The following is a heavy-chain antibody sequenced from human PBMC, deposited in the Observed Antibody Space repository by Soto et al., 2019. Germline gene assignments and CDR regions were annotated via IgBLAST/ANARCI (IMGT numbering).Heavy chain of an antibody. CDR2: IISMFGTP. CDR1: GAAFSISV. CDR3: ARDLGGGYEPGDY. J-gene: IGHJ4*02. V-gene: IGHV1-69*12. Sequence: QVQLVQSGAELKKPGSSVKVSCRASGAAFSISVFNWVRQAPGQGLEWMGGIISMFGTPNYSQKFQGRVTVSADESTSPSYMELNNLRSGDSSIYDCARDLGGGYEPGDYWGQGTQVTVSS. D-gene: IGHD5-12*01.